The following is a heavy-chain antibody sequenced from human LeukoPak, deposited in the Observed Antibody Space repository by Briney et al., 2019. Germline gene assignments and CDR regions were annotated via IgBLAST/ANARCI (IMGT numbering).Heavy chain of an antibody. CDR3: ARIAVDTAMVLLDPPDY. D-gene: IGHD5-18*01. CDR1: GFTFSSYS. V-gene: IGHV3-21*01. Sequence: PGGSLRLSCAASGFTFSSYSMNWVRQAPGKGLEWVSSISSSSSYIYYADSVKGRFTISRDNAKNSLYLQMNSLRAEDTAVYYCARIAVDTAMVLLDPPDYWGQGTLVTVSS. CDR2: ISSSSSYI. J-gene: IGHJ4*02.